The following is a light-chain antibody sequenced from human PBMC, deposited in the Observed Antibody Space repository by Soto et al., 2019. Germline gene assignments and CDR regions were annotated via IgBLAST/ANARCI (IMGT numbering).Light chain of an antibody. J-gene: IGKJ1*01. Sequence: EMVLTQSPSTLPLSPGESATISCRATESISTDLAWYQQKPGQAPRLLIYDASKRASGIPVRFSGSESGTDFTLTISGLEPEDFAVYYCQQYGSSPVWTFGQGTKVDIK. CDR2: DAS. CDR1: ESISTD. CDR3: QQYGSSPVWT. V-gene: IGKV3-11*01.